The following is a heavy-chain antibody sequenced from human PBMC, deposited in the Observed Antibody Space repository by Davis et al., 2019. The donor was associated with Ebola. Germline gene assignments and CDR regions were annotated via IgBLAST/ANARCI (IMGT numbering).Heavy chain of an antibody. V-gene: IGHV1-18*01. CDR3: ARAIAAAGGWFDP. D-gene: IGHD6-13*01. Sequence: ASVKVSCKTSGGTFTNYAVNWVRQAPGQGLEWMGWISAYNGNTNYAQKLQGRVTMTTDTSTSTAYMELRSLRSDDTAVYYCARAIAAAGGWFDPWGQGTLVTVSS. CDR1: GGTFTNYA. J-gene: IGHJ5*02. CDR2: ISAYNGNT.